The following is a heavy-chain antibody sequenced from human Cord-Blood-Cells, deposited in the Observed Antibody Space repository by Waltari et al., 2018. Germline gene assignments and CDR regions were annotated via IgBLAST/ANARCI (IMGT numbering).Heavy chain of an antibody. CDR3: AGDRDYSSSI. CDR1: GGSISSYY. CDR2: IYYSRST. J-gene: IGHJ4*02. V-gene: IGHV4-59*01. Sequence: QVQLQDSGPGLVKPSETLSLTCTVSGGSISSYYWSWIRHPPVKGLEWIGYIYYSRSTNDNPSLESRVTISVDTSKNQFSLKLSCVAAADTAVYYCAGDRDYSSSIWGQGTRVTVSS. D-gene: IGHD6-6*01.